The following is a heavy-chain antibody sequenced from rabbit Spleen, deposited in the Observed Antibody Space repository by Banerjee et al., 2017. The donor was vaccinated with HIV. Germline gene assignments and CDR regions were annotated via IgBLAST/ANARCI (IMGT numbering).Heavy chain of an antibody. Sequence: QSLEESGGGLVKPGASLTLTCKASGFSFSSGYDMCWVRQAPGKGLEWIGAIYTGSGGTDYAKWVNGRFTISSDNAQYTVDLQMNSLTAADTATYFCARAGEGGDGYLNLWGQGTLVTVS. D-gene: IGHD5-1*01. CDR3: ARAGEGGDGYLNL. J-gene: IGHJ4*01. V-gene: IGHV1S40*01. CDR2: IYTGSGGT. CDR1: GFSFSSGYD.